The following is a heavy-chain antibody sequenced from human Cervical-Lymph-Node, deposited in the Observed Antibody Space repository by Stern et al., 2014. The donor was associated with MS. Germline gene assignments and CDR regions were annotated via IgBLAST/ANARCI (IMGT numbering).Heavy chain of an antibody. J-gene: IGHJ4*02. CDR2: ISYDGNHK. V-gene: IGHV3-30*03. CDR3: ARDYEDTSMLFDH. CDR1: GFTFSSYG. D-gene: IGHD2-8*01. Sequence: VQLVESGGAVVQPWRSLRLSCAASGFTFSSYGMHWVRQAPGKGLEWVTVISYDGNHKYYAASVKGRFTISRDNSKNTLHLQMNSVTPDDTAIYYCARDYEDTSMLFDHWGQGTLVTVSS.